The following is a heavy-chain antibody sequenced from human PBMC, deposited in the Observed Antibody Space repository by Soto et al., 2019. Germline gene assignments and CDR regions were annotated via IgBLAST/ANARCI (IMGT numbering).Heavy chain of an antibody. CDR3: ASYRYGDYAAADAFDI. Sequence: EVQLVESGGGLVKPGGSLRLSCAASGFTFSSYSMNWVRQAPGKGLEWVSSISSSSSYIYYADSVKGRFTISRDNAKNSLYLQMNSLRAEDTAVYYCASYRYGDYAAADAFDIWGQGTMVTVSS. D-gene: IGHD4-17*01. CDR1: GFTFSSYS. J-gene: IGHJ3*02. CDR2: ISSSSSYI. V-gene: IGHV3-21*01.